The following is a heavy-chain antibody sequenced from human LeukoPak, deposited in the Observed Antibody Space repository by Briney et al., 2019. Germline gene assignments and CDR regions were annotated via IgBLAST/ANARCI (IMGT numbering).Heavy chain of an antibody. J-gene: IGHJ4*02. D-gene: IGHD1-26*01. CDR2: FDPEDGET. Sequence: ASVKASCKVSGYTLTELSMHWVRQAPGKGLEWMGGFDPEDGETIYAQKFQGRVTMTEDTSTDTAYMELSSLRSEDTAVYYCARVDPSGSEEGYFDYWGQGTLVTVSS. CDR1: GYTLTELS. V-gene: IGHV1-24*01. CDR3: ARVDPSGSEEGYFDY.